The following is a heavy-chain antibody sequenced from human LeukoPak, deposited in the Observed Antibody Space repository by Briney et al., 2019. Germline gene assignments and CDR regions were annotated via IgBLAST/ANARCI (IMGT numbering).Heavy chain of an antibody. J-gene: IGHJ4*02. D-gene: IGHD5-18*01. CDR2: ISWDGGST. Sequence: GGSLRLSCAASGFTFDDYTMHWVRQAPGKGLEWVSLISWDGGSTYYADSVKGRFTISRDNSKNSLYLQMNSLRTEDTALYYCAKDRHSGHSYVVDYWGQGTLVTVSS. CDR1: GFTFDDYT. CDR3: AKDRHSGHSYVVDY. V-gene: IGHV3-43*01.